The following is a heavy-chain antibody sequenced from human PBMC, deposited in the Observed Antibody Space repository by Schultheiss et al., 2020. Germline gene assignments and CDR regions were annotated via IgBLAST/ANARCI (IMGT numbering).Heavy chain of an antibody. CDR2: IGTAGDT. Sequence: GGSLRLSCAASGFTFSSYDMHWVRQATGKGLEWVSAIGTAGDTYYPGSVKGRFTISRENAKNSLYLQMNSLRAGDTAVYYCARNIAAAGGFDLWGRGTLVTVSS. J-gene: IGHJ2*01. D-gene: IGHD6-13*01. CDR1: GFTFSSYD. CDR3: ARNIAAAGGFDL. V-gene: IGHV3-13*04.